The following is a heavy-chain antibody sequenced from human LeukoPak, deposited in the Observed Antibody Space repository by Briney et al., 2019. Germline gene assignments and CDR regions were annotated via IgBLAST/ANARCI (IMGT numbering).Heavy chain of an antibody. D-gene: IGHD4-11*01. CDR2: IIPIFGTA. Sequence: VASVKVSCKASGGTFSSYAISWVRQAPGQGLEWMGGIIPIFGTANYAQKFQGRVTITADKSTSTAYMELSSLRSEDTAVYYCAKDSNYRFDPWGQGTLVTVSS. CDR3: AKDSNYRFDP. J-gene: IGHJ5*02. CDR1: GGTFSSYA. V-gene: IGHV1-69*06.